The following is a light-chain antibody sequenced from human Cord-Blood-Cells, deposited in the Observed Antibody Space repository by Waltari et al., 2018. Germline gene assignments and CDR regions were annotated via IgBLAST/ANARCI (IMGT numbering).Light chain of an antibody. CDR3: QQRSNWPSIT. CDR2: DAS. V-gene: IGKV3-11*01. Sequence: IVLTQSPATLPQSPGGIDTLSYRASQSVSSYLAWYQQKPGQAPRLLIYDASNRATGIPARFSGSGSGTDFTLTISSLEPEDFAVYYCQQRSNWPSITFGQGTRLEIK. CDR1: QSVSSY. J-gene: IGKJ5*01.